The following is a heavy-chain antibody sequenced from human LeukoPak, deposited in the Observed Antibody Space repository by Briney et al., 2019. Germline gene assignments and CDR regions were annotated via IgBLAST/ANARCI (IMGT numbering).Heavy chain of an antibody. V-gene: IGHV4-4*07. CDR1: GGSISSHY. CDR3: ARQHPYYYDSSGYYFDY. CDR2: MYTSGTT. J-gene: IGHJ4*02. Sequence: SETLSLTCTVSGGSISSHYWSWIRQPAGKGLEWIGRMYTSGTTNYNPSLKSRVTISVDTSKNQFSLKLSSVTAADTAVYYCARQHPYYYDSSGYYFDYWGQGTLVTVSS. D-gene: IGHD3-22*01.